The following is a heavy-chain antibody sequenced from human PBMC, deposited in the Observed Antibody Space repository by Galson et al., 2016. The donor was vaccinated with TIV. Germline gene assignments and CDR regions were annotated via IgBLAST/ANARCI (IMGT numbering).Heavy chain of an antibody. CDR1: GYTFIDYF. CDR3: ASMIRGFRPY. D-gene: IGHD3-10*01. Sequence: VKVSCKVSGYTFIDYFIHWVQQAPGKGLEWMGNIDPEDGETIYAEKFQGRVSISADTSTNTAYLELSSLRYEDTAFYYCASMIRGFRPYWGQGVLVTVSS. J-gene: IGHJ4*02. CDR2: IDPEDGET. V-gene: IGHV1-69-2*01.